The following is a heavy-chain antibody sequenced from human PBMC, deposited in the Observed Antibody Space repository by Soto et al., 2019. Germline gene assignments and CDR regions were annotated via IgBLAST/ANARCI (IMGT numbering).Heavy chain of an antibody. CDR1: GASFHGYY. Sequence: QVQIQQWGAGLLKPSENLSLTCDVYGASFHGYYWSWIRQPPGKGLEWMGEIDHRGNTNYKPSLMSRVTLSIDTSRMQFSLSVTSVTAADTAVYYCARGPSDSYGMDVWGQGTTVTVSS. J-gene: IGHJ6*02. V-gene: IGHV4-34*01. D-gene: IGHD3-22*01. CDR3: ARGPSDSYGMDV. CDR2: IDHRGNT.